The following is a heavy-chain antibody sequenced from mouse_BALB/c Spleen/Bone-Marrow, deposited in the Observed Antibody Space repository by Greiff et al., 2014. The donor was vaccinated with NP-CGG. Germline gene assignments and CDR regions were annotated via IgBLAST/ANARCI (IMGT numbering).Heavy chain of an antibody. J-gene: IGHJ4*01. CDR1: GFNIKGTY. CDR2: IDPANGNT. V-gene: IGHV14-3*02. Sequence: VQLQQPGAELVKPGASVKLSCTASGFNIKGTYIHWVKQRPEQGLEWVGRIDPANGNTKYDPKFQGKATIAADTSSNTAYLQLSSLTSEDTAVYYCSRGYYDYLFALDYWGHGTSVTVSS. D-gene: IGHD5-5*01. CDR3: SRGYYDYLFALDY.